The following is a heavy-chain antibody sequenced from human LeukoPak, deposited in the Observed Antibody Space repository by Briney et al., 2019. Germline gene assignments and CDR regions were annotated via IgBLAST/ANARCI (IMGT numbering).Heavy chain of an antibody. V-gene: IGHV4-59*08. CDR2: IYYSGST. J-gene: IGHJ4*02. CDR1: GGSISSYY. CDR3: ASGYCSGGSCLFDY. D-gene: IGHD2-15*01. Sequence: PSETLSLTCTVSGGSISSYYWSWIRQPPGKGLEWIGYIYYSGSTNYNPSLKSRVTISVDTSKHQFSLKLSSVTAADTAVYYCASGYCSGGSCLFDYWGQGTLVTVSS.